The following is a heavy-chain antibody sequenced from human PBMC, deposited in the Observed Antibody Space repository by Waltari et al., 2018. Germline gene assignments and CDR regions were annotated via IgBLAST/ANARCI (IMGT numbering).Heavy chain of an antibody. CDR3: ARGGTVTDFDY. D-gene: IGHD4-17*01. CDR1: GFALSSYD. CDR2: IGTADDT. Sequence: EVQLVESGGGLVQPGGSLRLSCAASGFALSSYDRHWVRQATGKGREWVSSIGTADDTYHPGSVKGRFTISRENAKNSLHLQMNALRAEDTAVYYCARGGTVTDFDYWGHGTLVIVSS. V-gene: IGHV3-13*01. J-gene: IGHJ4*01.